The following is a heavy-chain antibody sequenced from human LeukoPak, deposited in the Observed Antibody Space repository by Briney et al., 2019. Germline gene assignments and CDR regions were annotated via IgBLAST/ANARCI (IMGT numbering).Heavy chain of an antibody. CDR2: LYNNGST. CDR3: TRDIGSGDYVFFDS. J-gene: IGHJ4*02. Sequence: PSETLSLTCTVSDASASGYYWSWIRLPAGKGLEWIGRLYNNGSTNCNPSLKSRVTMSVDTSKNQLSLRLKSVTAADTAVYYCTRDIGSGDYVFFDSWGQGTRVILSS. V-gene: IGHV4-4*07. D-gene: IGHD4-17*01. CDR1: DASASGYY.